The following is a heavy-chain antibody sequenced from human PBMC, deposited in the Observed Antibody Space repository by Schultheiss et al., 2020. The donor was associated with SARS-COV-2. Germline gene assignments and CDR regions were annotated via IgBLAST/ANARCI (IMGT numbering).Heavy chain of an antibody. CDR2: ISAYNGNT. CDR3: ARGSIAAELRVGGYYYGMDV. CDR1: GYTFTSYG. V-gene: IGHV1-18*04. Sequence: GESLKISCKASGYTFTSYGISWVRQAPGQGLEWMGWISAYNGNTNYAQKLQGRVTMTTDTSTSTAHMELRSLTSDDTAVYYCARGSIAAELRVGGYYYGMDVWGQGTTVTVSS. D-gene: IGHD6-13*01. J-gene: IGHJ6*02.